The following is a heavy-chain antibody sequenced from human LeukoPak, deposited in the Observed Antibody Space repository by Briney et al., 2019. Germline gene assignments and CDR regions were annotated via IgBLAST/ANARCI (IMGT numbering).Heavy chain of an antibody. Sequence: GGSLRLSCAASGFTFSSYAMSWVRQAPGKGLEWVSAISGSGGSTYYADSVKGRFTISRDNSKNTLYLQMNSLRAEDTAVYHCAKVRGSGHPGPYFDYWGQGTLVTVSS. CDR1: GFTFSSYA. D-gene: IGHD3-10*01. J-gene: IGHJ4*02. CDR3: AKVRGSGHPGPYFDY. V-gene: IGHV3-23*01. CDR2: ISGSGGST.